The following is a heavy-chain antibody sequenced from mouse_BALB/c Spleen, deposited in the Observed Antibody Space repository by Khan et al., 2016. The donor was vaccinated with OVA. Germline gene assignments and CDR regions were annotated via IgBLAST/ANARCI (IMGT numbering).Heavy chain of an antibody. D-gene: IGHD2-14*01. CDR2: VNPNTGNT. CDR1: GYSFTGYY. Sequence: EVKLEESGPDLVKPGASVKISCKASGYSFTGYYMNWVKQSHGKSLECIGRVNPNTGNTNYNQKFKGKAILTVDTSSSTAYMELRSLTSEDSAVYYCARGYDFFAYWGQGTLVTVSA. CDR3: ARGYDFFAY. J-gene: IGHJ3*01. V-gene: IGHV1-26*01.